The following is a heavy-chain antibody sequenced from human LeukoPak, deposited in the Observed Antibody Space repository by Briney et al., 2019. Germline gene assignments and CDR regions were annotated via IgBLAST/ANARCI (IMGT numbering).Heavy chain of an antibody. CDR2: IYYSGST. Sequence: SETLSLTCTVSGVSISSGDYYWSWIRQPPGKGLEWIGYIYYSGSTYYNPSLKSRVTISVDTSKNQFSLKLSSVTAADTAVYYCASVHSHFGVVGAFDIWGQGTMVTVSS. CDR1: GVSISSGDYY. V-gene: IGHV4-30-4*08. D-gene: IGHD3-3*01. J-gene: IGHJ3*02. CDR3: ASVHSHFGVVGAFDI.